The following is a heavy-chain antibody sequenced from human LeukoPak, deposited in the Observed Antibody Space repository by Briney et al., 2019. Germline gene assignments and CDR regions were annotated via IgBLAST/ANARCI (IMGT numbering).Heavy chain of an antibody. V-gene: IGHV4-34*01. D-gene: IGHD6-13*01. Sequence: PSETLSLTCAVYGGSFSGYYWSWIRQPPGRGLEWIGEINHSGSTNYNPSLKSRVTISVDTSKNQFSLKLSSVTAADTAVYYCARDPQQQYFDYWGQGTLVTVSS. CDR2: INHSGST. CDR1: GGSFSGYY. CDR3: ARDPQQQYFDY. J-gene: IGHJ4*02.